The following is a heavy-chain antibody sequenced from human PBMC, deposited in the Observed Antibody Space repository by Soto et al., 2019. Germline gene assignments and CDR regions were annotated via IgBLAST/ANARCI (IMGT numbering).Heavy chain of an antibody. D-gene: IGHD6-13*01. CDR3: AKDQGSSWYEIDY. J-gene: IGHJ4*02. CDR1: GFTFSNYA. Sequence: EVQLLESGGGLVQPGGSLRLSCAASGFTFSNYAVTWVRQAPGKGLEWVSTLSGSCGSTYYVDSVKGRFTISRDNSENTLYLQMNSLRADDTAVYYCAKDQGSSWYEIDYWGQGTLVTVSS. V-gene: IGHV3-23*01. CDR2: LSGSCGST.